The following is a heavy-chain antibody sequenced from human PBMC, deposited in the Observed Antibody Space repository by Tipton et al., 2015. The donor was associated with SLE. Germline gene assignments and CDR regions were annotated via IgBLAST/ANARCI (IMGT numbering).Heavy chain of an antibody. CDR1: GGTFSSYA. Sequence: QSGAEVKKPGSSVKVSCKASGGTFSSYAINWVRQAPGRGLEWMGGIIPIFGTANYAQKLQGRVTITTDESTSTAYMELSSLRCEDTAVYYCARGVHSDCSGGSCYLYYWGQGTLVTVSS. CDR3: ARGVHSDCSGGSCYLYY. D-gene: IGHD2-15*01. V-gene: IGHV1-69*05. CDR2: IIPIFGTA. J-gene: IGHJ4*02.